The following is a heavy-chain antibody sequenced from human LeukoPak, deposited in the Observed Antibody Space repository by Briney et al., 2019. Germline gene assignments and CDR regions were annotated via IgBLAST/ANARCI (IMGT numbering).Heavy chain of an antibody. Sequence: ASVKVSCKASGYTFTGYYMHWVRQAPGQGLEWMGWINPNSGGTNYAQKFQGRVTMTRDTSISTAYMELSRLRSDDTAVYYCARDASFSRYCSSTSCSKTPVLPVDYWGQGTLVTVSS. V-gene: IGHV1-2*02. CDR2: INPNSGGT. CDR3: ARDASFSRYCSSTSCSKTPVLPVDY. J-gene: IGHJ4*02. CDR1: GYTFTGYY. D-gene: IGHD2-2*01.